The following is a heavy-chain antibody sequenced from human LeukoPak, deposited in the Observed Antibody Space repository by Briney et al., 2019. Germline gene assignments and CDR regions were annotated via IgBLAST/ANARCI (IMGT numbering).Heavy chain of an antibody. D-gene: IGHD2-2*02. Sequence: PSETLSLTCTVSGGSISSYYWSWIRQPPGKGLEWIGYIYYSGSTNYNPSLKSRVTISVDTSKNQFSLKLSSVTAADTAVYYCASLLDCSSTSCYREPFDYWGQGTLVTVSS. CDR3: ASLLDCSSTSCYREPFDY. V-gene: IGHV4-59*12. CDR1: GGSISSYY. CDR2: IYYSGST. J-gene: IGHJ4*02.